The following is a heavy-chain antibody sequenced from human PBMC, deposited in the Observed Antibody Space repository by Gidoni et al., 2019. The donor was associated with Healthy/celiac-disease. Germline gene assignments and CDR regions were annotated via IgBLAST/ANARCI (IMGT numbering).Heavy chain of an antibody. V-gene: IGHV1-8*01. CDR1: GYTFTSYD. CDR2: MNPNSGNT. J-gene: IGHJ4*02. Sequence: QVQLVQSGAEVKKPGASVQFSCNASGYTFTSYDINWVRQATGQGLEWMGWMNPNSGNTGYAQKFQGRVTMTRNTSISTAYMELSSLRSEDTAVYYCARVYPRVAPAAYLYWGQGTLVTVSS. D-gene: IGHD2-2*01. CDR3: ARVYPRVAPAAYLY.